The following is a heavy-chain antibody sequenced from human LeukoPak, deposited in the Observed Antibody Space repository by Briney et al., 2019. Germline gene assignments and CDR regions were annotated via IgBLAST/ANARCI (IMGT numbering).Heavy chain of an antibody. CDR2: ISSSSSYI. CDR3: ARAPEMVRGVIHLGYYYYYMDV. D-gene: IGHD3-10*01. V-gene: IGHV3-21*01. CDR1: GFTFSSYS. Sequence: PGGSLRLSCAASGFTFSSYSMNWVRQAPGKGLEWVSSISSSSSYIYYADSVKGRFTISRDNAKNSLYLQMNSLRAEDTAVYYCARAPEMVRGVIHLGYYYYYMDVWGKGTTVTISS. J-gene: IGHJ6*03.